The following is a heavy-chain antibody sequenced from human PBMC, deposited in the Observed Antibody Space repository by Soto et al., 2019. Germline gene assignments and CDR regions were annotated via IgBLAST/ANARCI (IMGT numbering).Heavy chain of an antibody. CDR1: GGTFSSYA. CDR2: IIPIFGTA. D-gene: IGHD1-7*01. V-gene: IGHV1-69*13. Sequence: SVKVSCKASGGTFSSYAISWVRQAPGQGLEWMGGIIPIFGTANYAQKFQGRVTITADESTSTAYMELSSLRSEDTAVYYCARGGWNYVSLYYYHGMDVWGQGTTVTVSS. J-gene: IGHJ6*02. CDR3: ARGGWNYVSLYYYHGMDV.